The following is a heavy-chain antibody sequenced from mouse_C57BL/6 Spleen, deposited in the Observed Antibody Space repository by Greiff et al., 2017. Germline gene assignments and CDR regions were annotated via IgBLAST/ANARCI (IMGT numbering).Heavy chain of an antibody. CDR3: AGLQAMDY. Sequence: EVHLVESGGGLVKPGGSLKLSCAASGFTFSDYGMHWVRQAPEKGLEWVAYISSGSSTNYYADTVKGRFTIARDNAKNTLFLQMTSLRSVDTAMYYCAGLQAMDYWCQGTSVTVSS. CDR2: ISSGSSTN. V-gene: IGHV5-17*01. CDR1: GFTFSDYG. J-gene: IGHJ4*01.